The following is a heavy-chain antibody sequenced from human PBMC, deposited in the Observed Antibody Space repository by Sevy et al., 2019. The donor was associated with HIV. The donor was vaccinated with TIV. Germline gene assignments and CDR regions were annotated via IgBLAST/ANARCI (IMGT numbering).Heavy chain of an antibody. CDR2: ISSSSSYI. V-gene: IGHV3-21*01. CDR1: GFTFSSYS. CDR3: ARDPGPAIYCSSTSCYGYYFDY. D-gene: IGHD2-2*01. Sequence: GGSLRLSCAASGFTFSSYSMNWVRQAPGKGLEWVSSISSSSSYIYYADSVKGRFTISRDNAKNSLYLQMNSLRAEDTAVYYCARDPGPAIYCSSTSCYGYYFDYWGQGTLVTVSS. J-gene: IGHJ4*02.